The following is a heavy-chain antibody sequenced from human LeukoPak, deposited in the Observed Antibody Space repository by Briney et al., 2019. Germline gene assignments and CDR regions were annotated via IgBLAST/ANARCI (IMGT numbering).Heavy chain of an antibody. D-gene: IGHD3/OR15-3a*01. CDR2: IKQDGSEK. Sequence: GGSLRLSCAASGFTFSNYWMNWVRQAPGKGLEWVANIKQDGSEKYYVDSVKGRFTISRDNAKNSLYLQMNSLRAEDTAVYYCARRRDFIDYWGQGTLVTVSS. J-gene: IGHJ4*02. CDR1: GFTFSNYW. CDR3: ARRRDFIDY. V-gene: IGHV3-7*03.